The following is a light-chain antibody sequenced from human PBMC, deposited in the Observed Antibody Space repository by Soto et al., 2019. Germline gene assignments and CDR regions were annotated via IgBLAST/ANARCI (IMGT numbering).Light chain of an antibody. CDR3: QQRSDWLT. CDR1: QSISSN. Sequence: EIVLTQSPATLSLSPGERATLSCRASQSISSNLAWYQQKPGQAPRLLIYAASNRAAGIPARFSGRGSGTDFTLTISSLEPEDFAVYYCQQRSDWLTFGGGTKVEIK. CDR2: AAS. J-gene: IGKJ4*01. V-gene: IGKV3-11*01.